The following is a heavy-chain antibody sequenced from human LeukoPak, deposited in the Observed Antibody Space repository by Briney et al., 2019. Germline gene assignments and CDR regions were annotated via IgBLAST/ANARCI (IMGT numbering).Heavy chain of an antibody. V-gene: IGHV1-18*01. CDR3: ARDMITFGGVIVIGAFDI. J-gene: IGHJ3*02. CDR1: GYTFTSYG. CDR2: ISAYNGNT. D-gene: IGHD3-16*02. Sequence: ASVKVSCKASGYTFTSYGISWVRQAPGQGLEWMGWISAYNGNTNYAQKLQGRVTMTTDTSTSTAYMELRSLRSDDTAVYYCARDMITFGGVIVIGAFDIWGQGTMVTVSS.